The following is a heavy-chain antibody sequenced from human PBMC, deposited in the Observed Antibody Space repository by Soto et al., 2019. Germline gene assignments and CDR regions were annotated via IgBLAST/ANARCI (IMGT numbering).Heavy chain of an antibody. CDR1: GFTFSRYG. D-gene: IGHD2-2*01. Sequence: PVGSLRLSCAASGFTFSRYGMNWLRQAPGKGLEWVASISSTTSYVYYADSVKGRFSTSRDNAKNILYLEMYALRTEDTAVYYCARAPSEGRVGNWFESWGQGTLLTVSS. CDR3: ARAPSEGRVGNWFES. CDR2: ISSTTSYV. V-gene: IGHV3-21*06. J-gene: IGHJ5*01.